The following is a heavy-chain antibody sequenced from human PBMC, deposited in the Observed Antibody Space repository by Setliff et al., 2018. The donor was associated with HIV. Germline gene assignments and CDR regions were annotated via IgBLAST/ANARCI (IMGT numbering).Heavy chain of an antibody. J-gene: IGHJ4*02. V-gene: IGHV1-18*04. CDR1: GYTFTTCS. D-gene: IGHD6-13*01. CDR2: VSAYNGHT. CDR3: AKDFFRWAAAGPNYFDS. Sequence: ASVKVSCKASGYTFTTCSTTWVRQAPGQGLEWMGWVSAYNGHTNFAQKFQGRVTMTTDTSSNTAYMELRNLRSDDTAIYYCAKDFFRWAAAGPNYFDSWGQGTLVTVSS.